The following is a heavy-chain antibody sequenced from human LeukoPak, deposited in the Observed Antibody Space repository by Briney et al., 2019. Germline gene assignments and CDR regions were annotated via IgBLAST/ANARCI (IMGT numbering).Heavy chain of an antibody. Sequence: ASVKVSCKASGYTFTSYDINWVRQATRQGLEWMGWMNPNSGNTGYAQKFQGRVTMTRNTFISTAYMELSSLRSEDTAVYYCARGRWRITMVRRYYFDYWGQGTLVTVSS. CDR3: ARGRWRITMVRRYYFDY. CDR1: GYTFTSYD. D-gene: IGHD3-10*01. V-gene: IGHV1-8*01. CDR2: MNPNSGNT. J-gene: IGHJ4*02.